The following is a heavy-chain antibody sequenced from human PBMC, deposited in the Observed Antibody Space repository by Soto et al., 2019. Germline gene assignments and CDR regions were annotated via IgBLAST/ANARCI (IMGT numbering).Heavy chain of an antibody. CDR2: IYYTGST. J-gene: IGHJ4*02. Sequence: LTWIRQPPGKGLEWIGNIYYTGSTNYNPSLRSRGTISVDTSTNQFSLRLTSVTAADTAVYFCSRVGGYYGDYPNFDYWGQGTRVTVSS. V-gene: IGHV4-59*01. CDR3: SRVGGYYGDYPNFDY. D-gene: IGHD4-17*01.